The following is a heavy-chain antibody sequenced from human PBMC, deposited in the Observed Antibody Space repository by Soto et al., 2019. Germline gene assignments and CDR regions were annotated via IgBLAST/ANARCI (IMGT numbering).Heavy chain of an antibody. J-gene: IGHJ4*02. CDR1: GGSLTGYY. D-gene: IGHD5-12*01. CDR3: ARGQEGIVATH. CDR2: VKDGGST. Sequence: QVQLQQWGAGLLKPSETLSLTCTVNGGSLTGYYWSWIRQPPGKGLEWFGEVKDGGSTNYSASLRGRVSISADTSKNHFSLRLNSVTAADTAVYFCARGQEGIVATHWDQGALVTVSS. V-gene: IGHV4-34*01.